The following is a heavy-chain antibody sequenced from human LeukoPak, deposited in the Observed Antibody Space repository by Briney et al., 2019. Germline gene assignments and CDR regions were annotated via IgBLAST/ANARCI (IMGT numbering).Heavy chain of an antibody. CDR2: IYPDDSDT. D-gene: IGHD3-3*01. Sequence: GESLKTSCKGSGYSFTSYWIGWVRQMPGKGLEWMGIIYPDDSDTRYSPSFQGQVTISADKSISTAYLQWSSLKASDTAMYYCARHYDFWSGYYKSVGGMDVWGQGTTVTVSS. CDR1: GYSFTSYW. J-gene: IGHJ6*02. CDR3: ARHYDFWSGYYKSVGGMDV. V-gene: IGHV5-51*01.